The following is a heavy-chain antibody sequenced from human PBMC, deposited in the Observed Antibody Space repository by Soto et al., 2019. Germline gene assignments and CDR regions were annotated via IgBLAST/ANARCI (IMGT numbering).Heavy chain of an antibody. CDR3: ARDRVLLWFGELSPGISAFDI. D-gene: IGHD3-10*01. CDR2: IYYSGST. CDR1: GGSISSGGYY. J-gene: IGHJ3*02. Sequence: QVQLQESGPGLVKPSQTLSLTCTVSGGSISSGGYYWSWIRQHPGKGLEWIGYIYYSGSTYYNPSLKSRVTISVDTSKNQFSLKLSSVTAADTAVYYCARDRVLLWFGELSPGISAFDIWGQGTMVTVSS. V-gene: IGHV4-31*03.